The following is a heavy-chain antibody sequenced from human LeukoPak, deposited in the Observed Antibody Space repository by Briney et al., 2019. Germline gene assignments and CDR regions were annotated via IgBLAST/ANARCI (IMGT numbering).Heavy chain of an antibody. J-gene: IGHJ4*02. V-gene: IGHV3-30-3*01. CDR3: ARDFGYYYGSAPHGDY. Sequence: GGSLRLSCTASGFTFSSSAMHWVRQAPGKGLEWVAVISYDGSNKYYADSVKGRFTISRDNSKNTLYLQMNSLRAEDTAVYYCARDFGYYYGSAPHGDYWGQGTLVTVSS. D-gene: IGHD3-10*01. CDR2: ISYDGSNK. CDR1: GFTFSSSA.